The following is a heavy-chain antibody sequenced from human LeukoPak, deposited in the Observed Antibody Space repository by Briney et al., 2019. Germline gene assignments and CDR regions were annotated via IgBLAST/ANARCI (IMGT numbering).Heavy chain of an antibody. CDR3: ARGAAAGIMFDY. V-gene: IGHV1-2*02. J-gene: IGHJ4*02. CDR1: GYTFTCYY. Sequence: ASVKVSCKASGYTFTCYYMHWVRQAPGQGLEWMGLINPSSGGTSYAQKFQGRVTMTRDTSISTAYMELSRLRSDDTAVYYCARGAAAGIMFDYWGQGTLVTVSS. CDR2: INPSSGGT. D-gene: IGHD6-13*01.